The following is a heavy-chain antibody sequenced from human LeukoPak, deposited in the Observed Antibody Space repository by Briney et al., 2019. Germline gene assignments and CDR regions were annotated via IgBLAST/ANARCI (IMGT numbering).Heavy chain of an antibody. D-gene: IGHD6-13*01. J-gene: IGHJ5*02. CDR1: GFTFSSYD. CDR3: ARGRRYSSSWYYWFDP. Sequence: GGSLRLSCAASGFTFSSYDMHWVRQATGKGLEWVSAIGTAGDTYYPGSVKGRFTISRENAKNSLYLQMNSLRAGDTAVYYCARGRRYSSSWYYWFDPWGQGTLSPSPQ. V-gene: IGHV3-13*04. CDR2: IGTAGDT.